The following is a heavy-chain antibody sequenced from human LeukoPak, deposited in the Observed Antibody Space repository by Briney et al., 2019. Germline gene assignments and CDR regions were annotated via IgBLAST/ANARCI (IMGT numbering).Heavy chain of an antibody. V-gene: IGHV4-34*01. CDR1: GGSFSGYY. D-gene: IGHD3-22*01. CDR2: INHSGST. Sequence: TETLSLTCAVYGGSFSGYYWSWIRQPPGKGREWIGEINHSGSTNYNPSLKSRVTISVDTSKNQFSLKLSSVTAADTAVYYCASTDYYDSSGYYTWGQGTLVTVSS. CDR3: ASTDYYDSSGYYT. J-gene: IGHJ5*02.